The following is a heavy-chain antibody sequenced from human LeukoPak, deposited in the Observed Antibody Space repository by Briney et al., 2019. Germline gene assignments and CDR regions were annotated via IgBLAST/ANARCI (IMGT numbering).Heavy chain of an antibody. V-gene: IGHV3-21*01. Sequence: PGGSLRLSCAASGFTFSSYSMNWVRQAPGKGLEWVSSISSSSSYIYYADSVKGRFTISRDNAKNSLYLQMNSLRAEDTAVYYCARDCSSTSCYGEGFDYWGQGTLVTVSS. CDR1: GFTFSSYS. CDR3: ARDCSSTSCYGEGFDY. CDR2: ISSSSSYI. J-gene: IGHJ4*02. D-gene: IGHD2-2*01.